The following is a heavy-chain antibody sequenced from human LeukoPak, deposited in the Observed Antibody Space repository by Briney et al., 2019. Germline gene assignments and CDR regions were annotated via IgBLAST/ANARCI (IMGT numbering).Heavy chain of an antibody. J-gene: IGHJ4*02. CDR1: GGTFSSYA. D-gene: IGHD3-22*01. V-gene: IGHV1-8*02. CDR3: ARGSMYYDSSGYGY. Sequence: GASVKVSCKASGGTFSSYAINWVRQATGQGLEWMGWMNPNSGNTGYAQKFQGRVTMTRNTSISTAYMELSSLRSEDTAVYYCARGSMYYDSSGYGYWGQGTLVTVSS. CDR2: MNPNSGNT.